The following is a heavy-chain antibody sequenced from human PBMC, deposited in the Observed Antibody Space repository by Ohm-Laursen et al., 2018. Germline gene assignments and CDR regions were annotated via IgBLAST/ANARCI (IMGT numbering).Heavy chain of an antibody. V-gene: IGHV4-59*08. D-gene: IGHD3-22*01. CDR3: ARHSVIGRSIDY. CDR2: IYYSGST. Sequence: SDTLSLTCTVSGGSISSYYWSWIRQPPGKGLEWIGYIYYSGSTNYNPSLKSRVTISVDTSKNQFSLKLSSVTAADTAVYYCARHSVIGRSIDYWGQGTLVTVSS. J-gene: IGHJ4*02. CDR1: GGSISSYY.